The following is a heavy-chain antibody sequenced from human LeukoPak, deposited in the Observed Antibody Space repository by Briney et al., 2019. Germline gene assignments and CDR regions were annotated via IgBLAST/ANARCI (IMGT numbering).Heavy chain of an antibody. CDR3: ARLYSSSSGKGFDI. CDR2: IQQAGSEK. J-gene: IGHJ3*02. Sequence: GGSLRLSCAASGFTFSSYWMSWVRQAPGKGLEWVANIQQAGSEKYYVDSVKGRFSISRDNAKNSLYLQMNSLRDEDTAVYYCARLYSSSSGKGFDIWGQGTMVTVSS. CDR1: GFTFSSYW. V-gene: IGHV3-7*01. D-gene: IGHD6-13*01.